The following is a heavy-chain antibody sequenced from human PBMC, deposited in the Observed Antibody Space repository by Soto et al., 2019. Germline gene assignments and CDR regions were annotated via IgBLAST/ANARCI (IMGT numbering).Heavy chain of an antibody. V-gene: IGHV5-51*01. CDR1: GYSFTSYW. D-gene: IGHD2-2*01. CDR3: ERLTSRFGVYYYGMDV. J-gene: IGHJ6*02. CDR2: IYPGDSDT. Sequence: GESLKISCKGSGYSFTSYWIGWVRQMPGKGLEWMGIIYPGDSDTRYSPSFQGQVTISADKSISTAYLQWSSLKASDTAMYYCERLTSRFGVYYYGMDVWGQGTTVTVS.